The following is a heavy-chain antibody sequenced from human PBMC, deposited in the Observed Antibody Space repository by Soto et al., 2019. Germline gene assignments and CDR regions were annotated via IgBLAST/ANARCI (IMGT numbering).Heavy chain of an antibody. V-gene: IGHV3-23*01. CDR1: EFTFSNYA. D-gene: IGHD3-22*01. Sequence: PGGSLRLSCAASEFTFSNYAMSWVRQAPGKGLEWVSAISYGGGTTYYADSVKGRFTISRDNSKNTLYLQMNSLRAEDTAVYYCAKNPGYYYDSPGYHFEYWGQGTLVTVSS. CDR2: ISYGGGTT. J-gene: IGHJ4*02. CDR3: AKNPGYYYDSPGYHFEY.